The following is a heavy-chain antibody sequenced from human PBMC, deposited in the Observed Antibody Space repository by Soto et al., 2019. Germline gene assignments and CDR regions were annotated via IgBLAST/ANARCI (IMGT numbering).Heavy chain of an antibody. CDR1: GFTVSNNY. D-gene: IGHD3-10*01. J-gene: IGHJ4*02. CDR3: ATRGGGGGY. Sequence: EVQLVESGGGLIQPGGSLRLSCAVSGFTVSNNYMSWVRQAPGKGLEGVSVIYSGGYTAYGDSVKGRFTISRDNSKNTLILEMNGRGAEGPAVYSGATRGGGGGYWGQGTLVTVSS. V-gene: IGHV3-53*01. CDR2: IYSGGYT.